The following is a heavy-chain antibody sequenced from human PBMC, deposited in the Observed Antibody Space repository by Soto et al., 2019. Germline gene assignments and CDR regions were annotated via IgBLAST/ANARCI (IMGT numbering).Heavy chain of an antibody. V-gene: IGHV3-48*01. CDR2: ISSSTRAI. CDR1: GFTFSSHS. Sequence: PGGSLRLSCAASGFTFSSHSMNWVRRAPGKGLEWVSYISSSTRAIYYADSVKGRFTVSRDNAKNSLYLQMNSLRAEDTAVYYCARDDEMGHFDYWGQGTLVTVSS. J-gene: IGHJ4*02. D-gene: IGHD3-16*01. CDR3: ARDDEMGHFDY.